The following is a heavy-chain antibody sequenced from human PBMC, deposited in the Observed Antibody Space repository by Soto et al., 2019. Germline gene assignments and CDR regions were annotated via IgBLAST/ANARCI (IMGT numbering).Heavy chain of an antibody. CDR3: ARGDSGYSSSWYFDY. V-gene: IGHV1-69*13. CDR2: IIPIFGTA. Sequence: SVKVSCKASGGTFSSYAISWVRQAPGQGLEWMGGIIPIFGTANYAQKFQGRVTITADESTSTAYMELSSLRSEDTAVYYCARGDSGYSSSWYFDYWGQGTLVTVSS. J-gene: IGHJ4*02. D-gene: IGHD6-13*01. CDR1: GGTFSSYA.